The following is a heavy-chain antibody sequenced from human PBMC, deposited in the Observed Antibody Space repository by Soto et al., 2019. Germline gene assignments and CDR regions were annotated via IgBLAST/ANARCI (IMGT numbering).Heavy chain of an antibody. CDR3: ARDGCSSTSCYYDAFDI. V-gene: IGHV3-48*01. Sequence: GGSLRLSCAASGFTFSSYSMNWVRQAPGKGLEWVSYISSSSSTIYYADSVKGRFTISRDNAKNSLYLQMSSLRAEDTAVYYCARDGCSSTSCYYDAFDIWGQGTMVTVSS. J-gene: IGHJ3*02. CDR2: ISSSSSTI. D-gene: IGHD2-2*01. CDR1: GFTFSSYS.